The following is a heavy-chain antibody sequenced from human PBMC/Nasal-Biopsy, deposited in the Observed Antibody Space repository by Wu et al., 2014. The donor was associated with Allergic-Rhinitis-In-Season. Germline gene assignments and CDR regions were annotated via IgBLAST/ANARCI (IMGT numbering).Heavy chain of an antibody. D-gene: IGHD2-15*01. CDR1: GGSISRFY. CDR3: AMCSGGSCFSFDP. CDR2: IYYSGST. V-gene: IGHV4-59*12. Sequence: LSLTCTVSGGSISRFYWSWIRQPPGKGLEWIGYIYYSGSTSYSPSLRSRVAISVDTSKNQFSLRLTSVTAADTAVYYCAMCSGGSCFSFDPWGQGTQVTVSS. J-gene: IGHJ5*02.